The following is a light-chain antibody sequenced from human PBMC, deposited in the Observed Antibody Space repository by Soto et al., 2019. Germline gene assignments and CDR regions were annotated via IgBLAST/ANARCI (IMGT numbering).Light chain of an antibody. V-gene: IGLV1-51*01. CDR3: GSRHSSLCPYV. J-gene: IGLJ1*01. CDR1: SSNIGGNS. Sequence: SSSNIGGNSVSWYQQLPGTAPKLLIYDDNKRPSGIPDRFSGSKSGTSATLGITGFQTGDEADYYCGSRHSSLCPYVFGTGLKVTAL. CDR2: DDN.